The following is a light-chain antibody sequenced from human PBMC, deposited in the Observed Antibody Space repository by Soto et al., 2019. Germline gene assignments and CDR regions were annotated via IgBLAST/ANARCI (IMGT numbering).Light chain of an antibody. Sequence: QSALTQPASVSGSPGQSITISCTGTSSDVGGYNYVSWFQQHPGKAPKLMVYGVTNRPSGVSNRFSGSRSGNTASLTISGLQSEDEAEYYCNSYTSSSTFVFGTGTKPPS. CDR3: NSYTSSSTFV. V-gene: IGLV2-14*01. J-gene: IGLJ1*01. CDR2: GVT. CDR1: SSDVGGYNY.